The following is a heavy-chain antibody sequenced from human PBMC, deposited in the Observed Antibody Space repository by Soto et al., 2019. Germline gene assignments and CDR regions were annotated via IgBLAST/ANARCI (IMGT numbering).Heavy chain of an antibody. Sequence: ASVKVSCKXSGYTFTGYYMHWVRQAPGQGLEWMGWINPNSGGTNYAQKFQGRVTMTRDTSISTAYMELSRLRSDDTAVYYCARAPNPYSSSSGWFDPWGQGTLVTVSS. CDR1: GYTFTGYY. V-gene: IGHV1-2*02. CDR3: ARAPNPYSSSSGWFDP. CDR2: INPNSGGT. D-gene: IGHD6-6*01. J-gene: IGHJ5*02.